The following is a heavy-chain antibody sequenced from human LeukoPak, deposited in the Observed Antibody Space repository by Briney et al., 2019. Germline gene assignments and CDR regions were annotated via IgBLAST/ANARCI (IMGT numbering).Heavy chain of an antibody. Sequence: SETLSLTCAVYGGSCSGYYWSWIRQPPGKGLEWIGEINHSGSTNYNPSLKSRVTISVDTSKNQFSLKLSSVTAADTAVYYCARGYGVGITGTTRLYYYYMDVWGKGTTVTVSS. CDR2: INHSGST. J-gene: IGHJ6*03. CDR1: GGSCSGYY. D-gene: IGHD1-7*01. CDR3: ARGYGVGITGTTRLYYYYMDV. V-gene: IGHV4-34*01.